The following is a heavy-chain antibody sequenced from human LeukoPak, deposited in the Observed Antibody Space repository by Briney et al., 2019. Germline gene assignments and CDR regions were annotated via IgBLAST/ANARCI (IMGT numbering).Heavy chain of an antibody. CDR2: ISYDVGKK. CDR1: GFTFSSYG. CDR3: AKDDYYDTRGYRE. D-gene: IGHD3-22*01. V-gene: IGHV3-30*18. J-gene: IGHJ4*02. Sequence: GGSLRLSCAASGFTFSSYGRHWVRQAPGKGLEWVAVISYDVGKKYYADSVKGRFTISRDNSKNTLYLQMNSLRAEDTAVYYCAKDDYYDTRGYREWGQGTLVTVSS.